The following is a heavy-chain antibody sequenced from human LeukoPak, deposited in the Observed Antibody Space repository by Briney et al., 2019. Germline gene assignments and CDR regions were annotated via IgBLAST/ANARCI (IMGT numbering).Heavy chain of an antibody. J-gene: IGHJ6*03. V-gene: IGHV3-9*01. CDR2: ISYSSGSI. D-gene: IGHD3-16*02. CDR1: GFTFDEYA. Sequence: GGSLRLSCAASGFTFDEYAMHWVRQAPGKGLEWVSGISYSSGSIGYVDSVKGRFTISRDNAKNSLYLQMNSLRAEDTAVYYCAKNTISGGHYQYYMDVWGKGTTVTVSS. CDR3: AKNTISGGHYQYYMDV.